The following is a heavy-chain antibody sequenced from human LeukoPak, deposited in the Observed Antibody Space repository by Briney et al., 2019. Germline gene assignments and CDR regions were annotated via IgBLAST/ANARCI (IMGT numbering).Heavy chain of an antibody. Sequence: GGSLRLSCSASGFTFSSYAMHWVRQALGKGLEYVSAISSNGGSTYYADSVKGRFTISRDNSKNTLYLQMSSLRAEDTAVYYCAPSPYYYESSGYSAWGQGTLVTVSS. J-gene: IGHJ5*02. CDR3: APSPYYYESSGYSA. V-gene: IGHV3-64D*06. D-gene: IGHD3-22*01. CDR1: GFTFSSYA. CDR2: ISSNGGST.